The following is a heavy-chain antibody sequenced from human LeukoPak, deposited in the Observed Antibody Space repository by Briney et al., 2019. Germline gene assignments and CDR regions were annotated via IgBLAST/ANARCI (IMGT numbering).Heavy chain of an antibody. CDR2: IYYSGST. D-gene: IGHD4-23*01. CDR3: ARRGGGGFDY. J-gene: IGHJ4*02. V-gene: IGHV4-59*08. CDR1: GGSISSYY. Sequence: SETLSLTCTVSGGSISSYYWSWIRQPPGKGLEWIGYIYYSGSTNYNPSLKSQVTISVDTSKNQFSLKLSSVTAADTAVYYCARRGGGGFDYWGQGTLVTVSS.